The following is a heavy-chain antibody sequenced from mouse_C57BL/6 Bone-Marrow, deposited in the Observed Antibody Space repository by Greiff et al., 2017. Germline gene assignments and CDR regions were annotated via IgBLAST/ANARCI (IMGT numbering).Heavy chain of an antibody. CDR3: ARKRLRRTGFAY. J-gene: IGHJ3*01. D-gene: IGHD2-4*01. Sequence: DVKLVESGGGLVKPGGSLKLSCAASGFTFSDYGMHWVRQAPEKGLEWVAYISSGSSTIYYADTVKGRFPISRDNAKNTLFLQMTSLRSEDTAMYYCARKRLRRTGFAYWGQGTLVTVSA. V-gene: IGHV5-17*01. CDR1: GFTFSDYG. CDR2: ISSGSSTI.